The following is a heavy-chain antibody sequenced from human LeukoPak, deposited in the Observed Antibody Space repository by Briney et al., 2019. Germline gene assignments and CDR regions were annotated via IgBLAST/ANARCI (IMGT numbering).Heavy chain of an antibody. D-gene: IGHD3-22*01. Sequence: GASVKVSFKVSGYTLTELSMHWVRQAPGKGREWMGGFDPEDGETIYAQKFQGRVTMTEDTSTDTAYMELSSLRSEDTAVYYCATKGRGGITMILYGMDVWGQGTTVTVSS. J-gene: IGHJ6*02. V-gene: IGHV1-24*01. CDR3: ATKGRGGITMILYGMDV. CDR2: FDPEDGET. CDR1: GYTLTELS.